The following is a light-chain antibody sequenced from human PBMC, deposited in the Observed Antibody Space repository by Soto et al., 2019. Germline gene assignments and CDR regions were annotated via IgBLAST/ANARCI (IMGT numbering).Light chain of an antibody. V-gene: IGKV1-5*03. J-gene: IGKJ2*01. Sequence: DIQMTQSPSTLSASVGDRVTITCRASQSISSWLAWYQQKPGKAPNLLIYKASNLESGVPSRFIGSESGTEFTLTISSLQPDDFATYYCQQYNSYSLYTFGQGTKLEIK. CDR1: QSISSW. CDR3: QQYNSYSLYT. CDR2: KAS.